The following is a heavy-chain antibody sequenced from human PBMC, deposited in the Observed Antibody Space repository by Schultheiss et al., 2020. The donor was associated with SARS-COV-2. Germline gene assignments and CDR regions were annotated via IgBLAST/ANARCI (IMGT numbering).Heavy chain of an antibody. D-gene: IGHD4-17*01. J-gene: IGHJ5*02. CDR3: ARAAGEGANWFDP. CDR2: IYYSGST. CDR1: GGSISSYY. V-gene: IGHV4-39*01. Sequence: SETLSLTCTVSGGSISSYYWGWIRQPPGKGLEWIGSIYYSGSTYYNPSLKSRVTISVDTSKNQFSLKLSSVTAADTAVYYCARAAGEGANWFDPWGQGTLVTVSS.